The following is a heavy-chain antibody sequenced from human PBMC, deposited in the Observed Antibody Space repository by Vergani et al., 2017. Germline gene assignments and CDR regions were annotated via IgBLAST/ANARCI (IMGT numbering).Heavy chain of an antibody. CDR3: ARRVPGSAAGNY. CDR1: GFTFSSYS. CDR2: ISSSSSYI. D-gene: IGHD6-13*01. J-gene: IGHJ4*02. V-gene: IGHV3-21*01. Sequence: EVQLVESGGGLVQPGGSLRLSCAASGFTFSSYSMNWVRQAPGKGLEWVSSISSSSSYIYYADSVKGRFTISRDNAKNSLYLQMNSLRAEDTAVYYCARRVPGSAAGNYWGQGTLVTVSS.